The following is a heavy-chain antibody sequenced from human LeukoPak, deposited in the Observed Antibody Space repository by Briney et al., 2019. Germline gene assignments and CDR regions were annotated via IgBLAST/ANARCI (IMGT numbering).Heavy chain of an antibody. V-gene: IGHV3-48*01. J-gene: IGHJ6*03. CDR1: GFTFSSYS. CDR2: ISSSSSTI. CDR3: ARGYCSGGSCYSYYYYNYMDV. D-gene: IGHD2-15*01. Sequence: SGGSLRLSCAASGFTFSSYSMNWVRQAPGKGLEWVSYISSSSSTIYYADSVKGRFTISRDNAKNSLYLQMNSLRGEDTAVYYCARGYCSGGSCYSYYYYNYMDVWGKGTTVTISS.